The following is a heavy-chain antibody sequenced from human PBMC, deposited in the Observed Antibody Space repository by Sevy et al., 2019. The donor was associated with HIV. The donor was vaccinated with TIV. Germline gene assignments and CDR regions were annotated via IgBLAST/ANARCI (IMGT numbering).Heavy chain of an antibody. D-gene: IGHD4-17*01. V-gene: IGHV4-30-4*01. CDR3: ARDEGDYGDKSYYYGMDV. J-gene: IGHJ6*02. CDR2: IHYTGST. Sequence: SETLSLTCSVSGGTIISGDYYLSRVRQPPGRGLEWIGYIHYTGSTDYNPSLESRVTISVDTSKNQFSLKLTSVTAADTAVYYCARDEGDYGDKSYYYGMDVWGRGTTVTVSS. CDR1: GGTIISGDYY.